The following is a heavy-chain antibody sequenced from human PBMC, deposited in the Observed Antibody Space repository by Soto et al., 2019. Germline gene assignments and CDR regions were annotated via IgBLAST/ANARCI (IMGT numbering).Heavy chain of an antibody. Sequence: LRLSCAASGFTFSSYGMHWVRQAPGKGLEWVAVISYDGSNKYYADSVKGRFTISRDNSKNTLYLQMNSLRAEDTAVYYCAKDLVTMVRGVMNDYYYGMDVWGQGTTVTVSS. J-gene: IGHJ6*02. D-gene: IGHD3-10*01. CDR3: AKDLVTMVRGVMNDYYYGMDV. CDR2: ISYDGSNK. CDR1: GFTFSSYG. V-gene: IGHV3-30*18.